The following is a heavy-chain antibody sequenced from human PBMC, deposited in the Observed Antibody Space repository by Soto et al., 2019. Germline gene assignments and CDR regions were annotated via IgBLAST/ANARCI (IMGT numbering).Heavy chain of an antibody. CDR1: GYSISTCYY. Sequence: AETLTLTCTVSGYSISTCYYWAWVRQSPGKGLGGIGSVYRSGAAYYSATLKSRVTISVDKSKNQFSLHLKTVSAADAAVYYCARDYRYALAVAGYFDFWGQGTPVTVSS. J-gene: IGHJ4*02. D-gene: IGHD6-19*01. CDR2: VYRSGAA. V-gene: IGHV4-38-2*02. CDR3: ARDYRYALAVAGYFDF.